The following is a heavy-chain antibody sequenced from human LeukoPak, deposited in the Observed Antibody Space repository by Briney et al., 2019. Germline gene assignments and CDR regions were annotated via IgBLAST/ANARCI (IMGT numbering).Heavy chain of an antibody. J-gene: IGHJ4*02. D-gene: IGHD3-22*01. CDR3: ARGPLIPNYYDSSGYPHY. Sequence: ASVKVSCKASGYTFTSYAKNWVRQAPGQGLEWMGWINTNTGNPTYAQGFTGRFVFSLDTSVSTAYLQISSLKAEDTAVYYCARGPLIPNYYDSSGYPHYWGQGTLVTVSS. CDR1: GYTFTSYA. CDR2: INTNTGNP. V-gene: IGHV7-4-1*02.